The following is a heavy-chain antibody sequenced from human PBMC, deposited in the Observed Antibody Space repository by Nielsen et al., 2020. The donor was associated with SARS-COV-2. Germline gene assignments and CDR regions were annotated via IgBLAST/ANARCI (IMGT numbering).Heavy chain of an antibody. D-gene: IGHD3-10*01. J-gene: IGHJ3*02. V-gene: IGHV1-3*01. Sequence: KFQGRVTIPRDTSASTAYMELSSLRSEDTAVYYCARITMVRGVTDAFDIWGQGTMVTVSS. CDR3: ARITMVRGVTDAFDI.